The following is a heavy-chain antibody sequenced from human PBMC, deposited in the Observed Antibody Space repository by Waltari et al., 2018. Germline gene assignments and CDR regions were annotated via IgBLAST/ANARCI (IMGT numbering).Heavy chain of an antibody. Sequence: EVQLVESGGGLVQPGGSLRLSCAASGFTFSDHYMDWVRQAPGKGLKWVCRVRDKANRYTTEYAASVKGRFTISRDDLKNSLFLQMNSLKTEDTAVYYCSYSGSYKHFQDWGQGTLVTVSS. V-gene: IGHV3-72*01. CDR2: VRDKANRYTT. CDR3: SYSGSYKHFQD. CDR1: GFTFSDHY. D-gene: IGHD1-26*01. J-gene: IGHJ1*01.